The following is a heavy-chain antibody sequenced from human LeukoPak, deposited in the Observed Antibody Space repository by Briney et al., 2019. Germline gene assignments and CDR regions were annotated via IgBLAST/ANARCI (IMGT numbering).Heavy chain of an antibody. CDR1: GGSISSGGYY. V-gene: IGHV4-31*03. Sequence: SETLSLTCTVSGGSISSGGYYWSCIPQHPGKGLEWIGYIYYSGSTYYNPSLKSRVTISVDTSKKQFSLKLSSVTAADTAVYYCARDIAGRGYFDYWGQGTLVTVSS. D-gene: IGHD2-15*01. CDR2: IYYSGST. CDR3: ARDIAGRGYFDY. J-gene: IGHJ4*02.